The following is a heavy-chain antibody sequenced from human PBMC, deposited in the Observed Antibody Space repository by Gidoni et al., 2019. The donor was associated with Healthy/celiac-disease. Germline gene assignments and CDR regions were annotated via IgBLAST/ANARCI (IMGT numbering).Heavy chain of an antibody. CDR2: ISWNSGSI. V-gene: IGHV3-9*01. Sequence: EVQLVESGGGLLQPGRSLRLSCAASGFTFDASAMHWVRQAPGKGREWVSGISWNSGSIGYADYVKGRFTISRDNAKNSLYLQMNSLRAEDTALYYCAKDKGIDYGGKKAFDIWGQGTMVTVSS. J-gene: IGHJ3*02. CDR3: AKDKGIDYGGKKAFDI. D-gene: IGHD4-17*01. CDR1: GFTFDASA.